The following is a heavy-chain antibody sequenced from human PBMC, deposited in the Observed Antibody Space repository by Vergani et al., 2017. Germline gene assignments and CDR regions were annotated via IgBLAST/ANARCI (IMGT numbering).Heavy chain of an antibody. V-gene: IGHV1-8*01. CDR3: ARGSSCPRYYYYYYMDV. CDR2: MNPNSGNT. CDR1: GYTFTSYD. J-gene: IGHJ6*03. Sequence: QLVQSGPEVKKPGTSVKVSCKASGYTFTSYDINWVRQATGQGLEWMGWMNPNSGNTGYAQKFQGRVTMTRNTSISTAYMELSSLRSEDTAVYYCARGSSCPRYYYYYYMDVWGKVTTVTYSS. D-gene: IGHD6-13*01.